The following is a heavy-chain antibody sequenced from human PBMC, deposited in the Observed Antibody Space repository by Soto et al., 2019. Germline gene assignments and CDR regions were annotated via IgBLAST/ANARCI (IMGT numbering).Heavy chain of an antibody. J-gene: IGHJ3*02. D-gene: IGHD3-10*01. Sequence: SETLPLTCTVSGGSISSYYWSWIRQPPGKGLECIGYIYYSGSTNYNPSLKSRVTISVDTSKNQFSLKLSSVTAADTAVYYCARIGEQDVLLWFGESTDAFDIWGQGTMVTVSS. CDR1: GGSISSYY. V-gene: IGHV4-59*01. CDR2: IYYSGST. CDR3: ARIGEQDVLLWFGESTDAFDI.